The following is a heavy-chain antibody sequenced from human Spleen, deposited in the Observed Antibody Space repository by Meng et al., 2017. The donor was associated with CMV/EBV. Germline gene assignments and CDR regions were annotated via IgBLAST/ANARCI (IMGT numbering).Heavy chain of an antibody. CDR2: FDPEDGET. Sequence: GLLWQSGAEGKKPGASGKVSCKVSGYTLTELSMHWVRQAPGKGLEWMGGFDPEDGETIYAQKFQGRVTMTEDTSTDTAYMELSSLRSEDTAVYYCATSTGTTYNWFDPWGQGTLVTVSS. V-gene: IGHV1-24*01. J-gene: IGHJ5*02. CDR3: ATSTGTTYNWFDP. D-gene: IGHD1-1*01. CDR1: GYTLTELS.